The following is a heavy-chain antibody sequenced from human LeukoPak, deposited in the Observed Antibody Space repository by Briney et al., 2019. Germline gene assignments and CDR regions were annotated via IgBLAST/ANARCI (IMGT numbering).Heavy chain of an antibody. Sequence: PGGSLRLSCAASGFTFSSYAMHWVRQAPGKGLEWVAVISYDGSNKYYADSVKGRFTISRDNSKNTLYLQMNSLRAEDTAVYYCASSVVPAAHTYYYYYMDVWGKGTTVTVSS. J-gene: IGHJ6*03. CDR2: ISYDGSNK. CDR3: ASSVVPAAHTYYYYYMDV. V-gene: IGHV3-30-3*01. CDR1: GFTFSSYA. D-gene: IGHD2-2*01.